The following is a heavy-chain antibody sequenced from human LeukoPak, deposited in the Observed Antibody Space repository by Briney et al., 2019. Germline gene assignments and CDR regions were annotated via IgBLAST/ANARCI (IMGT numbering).Heavy chain of an antibody. CDR2: IVVGSGNT. CDR1: GFTFSSSA. V-gene: IGHV1-58*02. CDR3: AAIPYYDILTGYYMVDY. D-gene: IGHD3-9*01. Sequence: ASVKVSCKASGFTFSSSAMQWVRQARGQRLEWMGWIVVGSGNTNYAQRFQERVTITRDMSTSTAYMELSSLRSEDTAVYYCAAIPYYDILTGYYMVDYWGQGTLVTVSS. J-gene: IGHJ4*02.